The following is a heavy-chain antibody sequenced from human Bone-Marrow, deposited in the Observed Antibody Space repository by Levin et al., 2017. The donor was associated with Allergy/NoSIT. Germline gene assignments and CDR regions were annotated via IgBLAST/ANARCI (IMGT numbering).Heavy chain of an antibody. V-gene: IGHV3-53*01. CDR3: ASAGYCSGGSCYDEYFQH. J-gene: IGHJ1*01. CDR1: GFTVSSNY. Sequence: ETLSLTCAASGFTVSSNYMSWVRQAPGKGLEWVSVIYSGGSTYYADSVKGRFTISRDNSKNTLYLQMNSLRAEDTAVYYCASAGYCSGGSCYDEYFQHWGQGTLVTVSS. D-gene: IGHD2-15*01. CDR2: IYSGGST.